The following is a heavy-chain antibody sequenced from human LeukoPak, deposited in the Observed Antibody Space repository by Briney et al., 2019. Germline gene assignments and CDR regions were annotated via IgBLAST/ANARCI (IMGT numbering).Heavy chain of an antibody. CDR2: ISNSGDST. V-gene: IGHV3-23*01. CDR3: AKDLVLPGAYYYDTIGYSTY. D-gene: IGHD3-22*01. CDR1: GFTFSSYA. J-gene: IGHJ4*02. Sequence: GGSLRLSCAASGFTFSSYAMSWVRQAPGKGLEWVSSISNSGDSTYYADSVKGRFTTSRDTSKNMLYLQMNSLRAEDTAVYYCAKDLVLPGAYYYDTIGYSTYWGQGTLVTVSS.